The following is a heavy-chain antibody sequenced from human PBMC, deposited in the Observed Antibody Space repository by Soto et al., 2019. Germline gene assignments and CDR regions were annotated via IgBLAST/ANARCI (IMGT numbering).Heavy chain of an antibody. CDR1: EYTFTGYY. Sequence: ASVKVSCKASEYTFTGYYMYWVRQAPGQGLEWMGWINPNSGGTNYAQKFQGGVTMTRDTSISTAYMELSSLRSEDTAVYYCARTYCSGGSCYFDYWGQGTLVTVSS. V-gene: IGHV1-2*02. J-gene: IGHJ4*02. D-gene: IGHD2-15*01. CDR3: ARTYCSGGSCYFDY. CDR2: INPNSGGT.